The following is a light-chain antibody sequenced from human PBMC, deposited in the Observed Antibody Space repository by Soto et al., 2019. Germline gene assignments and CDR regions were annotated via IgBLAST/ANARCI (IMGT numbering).Light chain of an antibody. Sequence: QSVLTQLASVSGSPGQSITISCTGTSSDVGPYNYVSWYQHHPGKAPKLLIYEVTKRPSGVSNRFSGSKSGNTASLTISGLQAEDEADYYCSSYTTSSTLVFGGGTKVTVL. CDR3: SSYTTSSTLV. CDR2: EVT. V-gene: IGLV2-14*01. J-gene: IGLJ3*02. CDR1: SSDVGPYNY.